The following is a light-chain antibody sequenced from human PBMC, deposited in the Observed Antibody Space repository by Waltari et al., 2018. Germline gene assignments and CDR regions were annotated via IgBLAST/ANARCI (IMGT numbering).Light chain of an antibody. V-gene: IGKV1-8*01. J-gene: IGKJ1*01. Sequence: AIRMTQSPSSLSASTGDRVTITCRASQSVSTYLAWYQQKPGKAPKLLIYAASTLQRGVPSRFSGSGSGTDFTLSISCLQPDDFATYYCQQYNRFSPFGQGTNVEVK. CDR1: QSVSTY. CDR2: AAS. CDR3: QQYNRFSP.